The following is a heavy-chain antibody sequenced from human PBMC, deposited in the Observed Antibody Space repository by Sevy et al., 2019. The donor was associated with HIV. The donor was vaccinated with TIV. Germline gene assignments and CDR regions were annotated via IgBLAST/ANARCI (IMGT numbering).Heavy chain of an antibody. CDR1: GDSISSYY. J-gene: IGHJ4*02. D-gene: IGHD6-19*01. CDR2: LYYSVIT. Sequence: SETLSLTCTVSGDSISSYYWSWIRQPPGKGLEWIGYLYYSVITNYNPSLKSRVTISGDTSKNQFSLKLSSVTAADTAVYYCARGLAYYFDYWGQGTLVTVSS. V-gene: IGHV4-59*01. CDR3: ARGLAYYFDY.